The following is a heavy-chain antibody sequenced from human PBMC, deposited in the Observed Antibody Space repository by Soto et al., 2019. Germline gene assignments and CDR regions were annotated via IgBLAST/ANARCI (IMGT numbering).Heavy chain of an antibody. J-gene: IGHJ4*02. CDR2: ITHTGRP. V-gene: IGHV4-34*01. CDR3: ARIPGSDYSDPHDY. CDR1: GGSFIGYH. Sequence: SETLSLTCAFYGGSFIGYHWTWIRQPPGRGLDWIGEITHTGRPNYSPSLRSRVTISVDTSKNQFSLEMRSVTAADTAVYYCARIPGSDYSDPHDYWAQGTLVTVSS. D-gene: IGHD4-17*01.